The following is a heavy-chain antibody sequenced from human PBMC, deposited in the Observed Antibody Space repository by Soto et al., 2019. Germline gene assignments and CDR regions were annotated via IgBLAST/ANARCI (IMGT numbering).Heavy chain of an antibody. CDR3: AREVTPDIVVVVAATSGGMDV. V-gene: IGHV3-33*01. CDR2: IWYDGSNK. J-gene: IGHJ6*02. D-gene: IGHD2-15*01. CDR1: GFTFSSYG. Sequence: LRLSCAASGFTFSSYGMHWVRQAPGKGLEWVAVIWYDGSNKYYADSVKGRFTISRDNSKNTLYLQMNSLRAEDTAVYYCAREVTPDIVVVVAATSGGMDVWGQGTTVTVSS.